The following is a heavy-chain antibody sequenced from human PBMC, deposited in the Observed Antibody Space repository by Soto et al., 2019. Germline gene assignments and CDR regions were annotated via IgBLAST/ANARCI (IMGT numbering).Heavy chain of an antibody. V-gene: IGHV1-18*01. CDR3: ARDTAMALPDA. J-gene: IGHJ4*02. CDR2: INPYNGNT. D-gene: IGHD5-18*01. Sequence: ASVKVSCKASGYTFTSYAISWVRQAPGQGLEWMGWINPYNGNTNYAQKIQGRVTMTTDTSTSTAYMELRSLRSDDTAVYYCARDTAMALPDAWGQGTLVTVSS. CDR1: GYTFTSYA.